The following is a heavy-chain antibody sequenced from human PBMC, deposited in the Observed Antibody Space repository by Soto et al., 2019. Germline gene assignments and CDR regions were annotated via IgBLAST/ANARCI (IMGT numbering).Heavy chain of an antibody. CDR3: AKGLFYSGYDQYYFDY. V-gene: IGHV3-23*01. CDR2: ISGDGGTK. Sequence: GGSLRLSCAASGFTFSSYGMHWVRQAPGKGLEWVSAISGDGGTKYYADSVKGRFTISGDNSKNTLYLQMNSLRAEDTAVYYCAKGLFYSGYDQYYFDYWGQGTLVTVSS. D-gene: IGHD5-12*01. J-gene: IGHJ4*02. CDR1: GFTFSSYG.